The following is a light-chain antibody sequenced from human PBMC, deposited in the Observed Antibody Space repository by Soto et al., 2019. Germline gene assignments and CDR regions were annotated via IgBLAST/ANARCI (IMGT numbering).Light chain of an antibody. Sequence: DIQMTQSPSSVSASVGDRVTITCRASQVINNWLAWYQQKPGKAPNLLIYAESTLQSGVPSRFSGSGSGTDFTLTISSLQPEDFATYYCQQANSFPFTFGPGTKVDIK. CDR2: AES. CDR3: QQANSFPFT. CDR1: QVINNW. V-gene: IGKV1-12*02. J-gene: IGKJ3*01.